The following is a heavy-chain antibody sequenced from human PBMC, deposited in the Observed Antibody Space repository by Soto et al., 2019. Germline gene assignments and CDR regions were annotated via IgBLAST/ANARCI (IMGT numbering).Heavy chain of an antibody. V-gene: IGHV1-69*02. CDR1: GGTFSSYT. Sequence: QVQLVQSGAEVKKPGSSGKFSCKASGGTFSSYTISWVRQAPGQGLEWMGRIIPILGIANYAQKFQGRVTITADKSTSTAYMELSSLRSEDTAVYYCARGLLWFGDHTRGWFDPWGQGTLVTVSS. J-gene: IGHJ5*02. CDR3: ARGLLWFGDHTRGWFDP. CDR2: IIPILGIA. D-gene: IGHD3-10*01.